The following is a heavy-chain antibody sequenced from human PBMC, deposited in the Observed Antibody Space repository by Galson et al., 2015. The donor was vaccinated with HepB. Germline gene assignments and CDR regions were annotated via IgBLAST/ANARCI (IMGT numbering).Heavy chain of an antibody. D-gene: IGHD1-7*01. CDR1: GYTFTNYY. CDR3: ARTRAGTTNYYFYMDV. J-gene: IGHJ6*03. Sequence: SVKVSCKASGYTFTNYYMHWVRQAPGQGLEWMGIFNPSDGSTKYAQKFQGRVTVTRDTSTNTVYMELISLRSEDTAVYYCARTRAGTTNYYFYMDVWGKGTTVTVSS. CDR2: FNPSDGST. V-gene: IGHV1-46*03.